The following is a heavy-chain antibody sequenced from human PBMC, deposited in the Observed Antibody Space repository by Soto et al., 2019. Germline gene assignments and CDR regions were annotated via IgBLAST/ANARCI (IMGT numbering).Heavy chain of an antibody. D-gene: IGHD6-13*01. CDR1: GFPFRNYA. Sequence: GGSLRLSCTASGFPFRNYAMSWVRQSPGKGLQWVSSISGNGGTTYYADSVKGRFTLSRDNFKDTLYLQMNSLRTEDTAVYYFAKDQGHGSLYFDSW. J-gene: IGHJ4*01. V-gene: IGHV3-23*01. CDR3: AKDQGHGSLYFDS. CDR2: ISGNGGTT.